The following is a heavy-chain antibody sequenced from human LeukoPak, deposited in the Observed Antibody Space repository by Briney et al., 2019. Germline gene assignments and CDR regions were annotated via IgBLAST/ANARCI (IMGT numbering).Heavy chain of an antibody. V-gene: IGHV4-39*01. CDR2: IFFGGST. CDR1: GDSISNSHW. D-gene: IGHD1-26*01. J-gene: IGHJ5*02. CDR3: APGSTSGNRGSYFDP. Sequence: SETLSLTCAVSGDSISNSHWWSWVRQPPRKGLEWIGSIFFGGSTYYNPSFKSRVTISVDTSKKHFSLKLSSVTAADTAVYYCAPGSTSGNRGSYFDPWGQGTLVTVSS.